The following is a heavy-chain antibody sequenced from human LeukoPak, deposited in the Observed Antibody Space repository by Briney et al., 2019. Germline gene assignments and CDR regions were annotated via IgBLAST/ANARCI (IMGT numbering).Heavy chain of an antibody. Sequence: GGSLRLSCAASGFTFSSYVMSWVRQAPGKGLEWVSGISGSGGSTYYADSVKGRFTISRDNSKNTLYLQMNSLRAEDTAVYYCASPRTQFDYWGQGTLVTVPS. CDR3: ASPRTQFDY. CDR2: ISGSGGST. CDR1: GFTFSSYV. J-gene: IGHJ4*02. V-gene: IGHV3-23*01. D-gene: IGHD1-14*01.